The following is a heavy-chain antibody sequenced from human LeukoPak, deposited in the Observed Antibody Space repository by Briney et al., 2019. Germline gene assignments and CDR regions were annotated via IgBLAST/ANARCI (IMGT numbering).Heavy chain of an antibody. J-gene: IGHJ3*02. D-gene: IGHD3-9*01. CDR2: IKQDGSEK. CDR1: GFTFRSFW. CDR3: SRFHYDFLTGYFAFDI. Sequence: GGSLRLSCAASGFTFRSFWVTWVRQAPGKGLEWAANIKQDGSEKYYVDSVKGRFTISRDNAKNSLYLQMNSLRAEDTAVYYCSRFHYDFLTGYFAFDIGGKGTMVTVSS. V-gene: IGHV3-7*01.